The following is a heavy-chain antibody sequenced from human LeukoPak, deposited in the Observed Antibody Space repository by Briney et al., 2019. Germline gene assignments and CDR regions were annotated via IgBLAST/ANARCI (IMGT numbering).Heavy chain of an antibody. CDR2: INHSGRT. D-gene: IGHD3-22*01. CDR1: GESFIVYF. J-gene: IGHJ4*02. Sequence: SETLSLTCAVSGESFIVYFWTWIRQPPGKGREWIGEINHSGRTSYNQSLKSRLSISVDMSKNQFSLRLTSVTAADTAVYYCARTSGFFDRIGSYQQNPYYFEYWGQGSLVTVSS. CDR3: ARTSGFFDRIGSYQQNPYYFEY. V-gene: IGHV4-34*01.